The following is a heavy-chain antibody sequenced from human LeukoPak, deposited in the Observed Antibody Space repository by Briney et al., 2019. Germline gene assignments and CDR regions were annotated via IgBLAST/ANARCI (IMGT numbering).Heavy chain of an antibody. CDR2: ITATGSRT. D-gene: IGHD3-16*01. Sequence: GGSLRLSCTASGFTFGDYAMSWFRQAPGKGLEWVSGITATGSRTYYADSVKGRFTISRDSSKNTLYLQLNSLGVDDTAVYYCATSMGGGNIDYWGQGTLVTVSS. V-gene: IGHV3-23*01. CDR3: ATSMGGGNIDY. CDR1: GFTFGDYA. J-gene: IGHJ4*02.